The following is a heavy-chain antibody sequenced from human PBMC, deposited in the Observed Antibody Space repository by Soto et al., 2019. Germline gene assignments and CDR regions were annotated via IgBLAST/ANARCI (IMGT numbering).Heavy chain of an antibody. CDR3: ADSWLPTSY. D-gene: IGHD3-10*01. J-gene: IGHJ4*02. V-gene: IGHV3-74*01. CDR2: ISPDGRTT. Sequence: GGSLRLSCAGSGFSFSHYWMHWVRQAPGKGLVWVSRISPDGRTTTYADSVKGRFTIPRDNAKSTLYLQMNSLTVEDGAVYYCADSWLPTSYWGPGTLVTVTS. CDR1: GFSFSHYW.